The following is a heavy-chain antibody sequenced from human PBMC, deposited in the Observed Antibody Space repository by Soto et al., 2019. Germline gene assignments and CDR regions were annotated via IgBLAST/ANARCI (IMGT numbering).Heavy chain of an antibody. J-gene: IGHJ5*02. D-gene: IGHD3-9*01. CDR2: ISYDGRKT. CDR1: GFTFDTYG. V-gene: IGHV3-30*18. Sequence: LRLSCAASGFTFDTYGMHWVRQAPGKGLEWVAVISYDGRKTYYADSVKGRFSISRDNSKNTLYLQMSGLRIEDTATYFCAKGWFYDILTGPDHWGQGALVTVSS. CDR3: AKGWFYDILTGPDH.